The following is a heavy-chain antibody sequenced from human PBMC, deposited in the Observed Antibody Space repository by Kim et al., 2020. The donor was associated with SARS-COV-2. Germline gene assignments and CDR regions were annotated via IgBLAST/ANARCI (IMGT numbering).Heavy chain of an antibody. Sequence: GGSLRLSCAASGFTFSSYAMHWVRQAPGKGLEWVAVISYDGSNKYYADSVKGRFTISRDNSKNTLYLQMNSLRAEDTAVYYCARDGDYYDSSGYLDYWGQGTLVTVSS. CDR1: GFTFSSYA. CDR3: ARDGDYYDSSGYLDY. V-gene: IGHV3-30-3*01. CDR2: ISYDGSNK. J-gene: IGHJ4*02. D-gene: IGHD3-22*01.